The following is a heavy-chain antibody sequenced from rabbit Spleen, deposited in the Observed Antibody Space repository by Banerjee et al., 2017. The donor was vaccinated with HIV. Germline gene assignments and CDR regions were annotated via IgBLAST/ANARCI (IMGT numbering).Heavy chain of an antibody. CDR2: IDTGTGSA. CDR1: GFSLSVYW. CDR3: ARVGYTYGDGGDGYSKWGL. D-gene: IGHD6-1*01. J-gene: IGHJ3*01. V-gene: IGHV1S45*01. Sequence: QQQLEESGGGLVQPEGSLTLTCTASGFSLSVYWICWVRQAPGKGLEWIGCIDTGTGSAYYASWVKGRFTISRTSSTTVTLQMTSLTAADTATHFCARVGYTYGDGGDGYSKWGLWGQGTLVT.